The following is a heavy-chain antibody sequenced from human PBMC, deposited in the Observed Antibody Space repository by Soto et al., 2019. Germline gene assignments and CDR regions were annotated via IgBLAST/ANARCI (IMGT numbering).Heavy chain of an antibody. D-gene: IGHD5-18*01. CDR2: IYYSGNT. CDR3: ARNVDTALLGDWFDP. CDR1: GGSINSFDSY. V-gene: IGHV4-31*03. J-gene: IGHJ5*02. Sequence: SETLSLTCTVSGGSINSFDSYWAWIRQHPGKGLEWIGYIYYSGNTYYNPSLKSRVIISVDTSKNQFSLKLSSVTAADTALYYCARNVDTALLGDWFDPWGQGTLVTVSS.